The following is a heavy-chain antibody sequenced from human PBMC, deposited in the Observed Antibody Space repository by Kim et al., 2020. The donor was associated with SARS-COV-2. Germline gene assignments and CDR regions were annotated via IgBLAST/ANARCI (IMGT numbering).Heavy chain of an antibody. CDR3: ARDSQYYDILTGYPSGDY. J-gene: IGHJ4*02. D-gene: IGHD3-9*01. CDR1: GFTFSDYY. V-gene: IGHV3-11*04. CDR2: ISSSGSTI. Sequence: GGSLRLSCAASGFTFSDYYMSWIRQAPGKGLEWVSYISSSGSTIYYADSVKGRFTISRDNAKNSLYLQMNSLRAEDTAVYYCARDSQYYDILTGYPSGDYWGQGTLVTVSS.